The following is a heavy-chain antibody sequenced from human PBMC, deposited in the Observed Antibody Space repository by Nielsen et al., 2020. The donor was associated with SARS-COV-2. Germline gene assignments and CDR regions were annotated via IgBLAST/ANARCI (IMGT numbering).Heavy chain of an antibody. V-gene: IGHV4-59*01. CDR1: GGSISSYY. Sequence: SETLSLTCTASGGSISSYYWSWIRQPPGKGLEWIGYIYYSGSTNYNPSLKSRVTISVDTSKNQFSLKLSSVTAADTAVYYCARGGGYDFWSGYFDYWGQGTLVTVSS. J-gene: IGHJ4*02. CDR3: ARGGGYDFWSGYFDY. CDR2: IYYSGST. D-gene: IGHD3-3*01.